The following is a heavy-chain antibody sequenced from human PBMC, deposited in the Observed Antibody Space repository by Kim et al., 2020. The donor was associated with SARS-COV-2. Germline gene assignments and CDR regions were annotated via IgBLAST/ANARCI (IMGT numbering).Heavy chain of an antibody. D-gene: IGHD1-1*01. Sequence: YHPSLKSRVTISVDTSKNQFSLKLSSVTAADTAVYYCAGDGLERWAGFYPWGQGTLVTVSS. CDR3: AGDGLERWAGFYP. J-gene: IGHJ5*02. V-gene: IGHV4-59*01.